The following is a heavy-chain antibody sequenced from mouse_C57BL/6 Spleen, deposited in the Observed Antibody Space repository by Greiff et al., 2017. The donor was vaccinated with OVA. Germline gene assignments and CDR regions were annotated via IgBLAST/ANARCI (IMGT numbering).Heavy chain of an antibody. D-gene: IGHD4-1*01. J-gene: IGHJ2*01. CDR3: VRDRELGRSFDY. CDR2: IRSKSSNYAT. V-gene: IGHV10-3*01. CDR1: GFTFNTYA. Sequence: VQLKQSGGGLVQPKGSLKLSCAASGFTFNTYAMHWVRQAPGKGLEWVARIRSKSSNYATYYADSVKDRFTISRDDSQSMLYLQMNNLKTEDTAMYYCVRDRELGRSFDYWGQGTTLTVSS.